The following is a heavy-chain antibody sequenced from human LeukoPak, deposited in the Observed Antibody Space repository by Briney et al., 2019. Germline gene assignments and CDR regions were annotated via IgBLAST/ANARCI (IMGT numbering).Heavy chain of an antibody. V-gene: IGHV3-30*02. D-gene: IGHD1-26*01. CDR1: GFTFSSYG. CDR3: VAWELRGDY. Sequence: QAGGSLRLSCAASGFTFSSYGMHWVGQAPAKGLEGVAFIRYDGSNKYYADSVKGRCTISRDNSKNTLYLQMNSLRAEDTAVYYCVAWELRGDYWGQGTLVTVSS. CDR2: IRYDGSNK. J-gene: IGHJ4*02.